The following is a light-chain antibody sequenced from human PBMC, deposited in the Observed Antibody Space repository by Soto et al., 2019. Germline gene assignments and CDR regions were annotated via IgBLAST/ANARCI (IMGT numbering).Light chain of an antibody. V-gene: IGLV1-47*01. Sequence: QSVLTQPPSPSGTPGQRVAISCSGSSANIGSNYVYWYQQLPGTAPKLLIYRNNQRPSGVPDRFSGSKSGTSASLAISGLRSQHEADYYCAAWDDRLSGRWVFGGGTKLTVL. CDR2: RNN. J-gene: IGLJ3*02. CDR3: AAWDDRLSGRWV. CDR1: SANIGSNY.